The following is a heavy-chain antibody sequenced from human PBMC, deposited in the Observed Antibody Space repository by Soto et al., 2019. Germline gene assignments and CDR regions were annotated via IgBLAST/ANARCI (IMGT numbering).Heavy chain of an antibody. CDR1: GFTFSDYY. CDR2: ISSSGSTI. Sequence: PGGSLTLSCAASGFTFSDYYMSWIRQAPGKGLEWVSYISSSGSTIYYADSVKGRFTISRDNAKNSLYLQMNSLRAEDTAVYYWAREPGGSSCCMYVWGQGTTVNVSS. CDR3: AREPGGSSCCMYV. D-gene: IGHD2-15*01. J-gene: IGHJ6*02. V-gene: IGHV3-11*01.